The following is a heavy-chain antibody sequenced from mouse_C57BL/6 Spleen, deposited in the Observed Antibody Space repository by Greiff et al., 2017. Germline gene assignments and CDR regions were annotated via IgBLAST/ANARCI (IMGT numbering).Heavy chain of an antibody. CDR2: ISDGGSYT. CDR1: GFTFSSYA. J-gene: IGHJ4*01. V-gene: IGHV5-4*01. D-gene: IGHD2-5*01. Sequence: EVQLVESGGGLVKPGGSLKLSCAASGFTFSSYAMSWVRQTPEKRLEWVATISDGGSYTYYPDNVKGRFTISRDNAKSNLYLQMSHLKSGDTAMYYCARAYYSNYDYAMDYWGQGTSVTVSS. CDR3: ARAYYSNYDYAMDY.